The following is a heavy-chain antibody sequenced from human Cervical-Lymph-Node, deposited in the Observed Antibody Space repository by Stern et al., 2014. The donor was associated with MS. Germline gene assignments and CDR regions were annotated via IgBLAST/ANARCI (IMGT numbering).Heavy chain of an antibody. CDR2: IYYSGST. CDR3: ARQDQITMIVVDLYYFDY. V-gene: IGHV4-39*01. D-gene: IGHD3-22*01. J-gene: IGHJ4*02. Sequence: QVQLQESGPGLVKPSETLSLTCTVSGGSISSSSYYWGWIRQPPGKGLEWIGSIYYSGSTYYNPSLKSRVTISVDTSKKLFSLNLSSVTAADTAVYYCARQDQITMIVVDLYYFDYWGQGTLVTVSS. CDR1: GGSISSSSYY.